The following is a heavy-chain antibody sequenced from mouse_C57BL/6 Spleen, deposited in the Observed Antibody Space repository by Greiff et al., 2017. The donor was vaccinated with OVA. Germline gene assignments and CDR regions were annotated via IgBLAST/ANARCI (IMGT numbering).Heavy chain of an antibody. Sequence: EVQLVESGGGLVKPGGSLKLSCAASGFTFSDYGMHWVRQAPEKGLEWVAYISSGSSTIYYADTVKGRFTISSDNAKNTLFLQMTSLRSENTAMYYCARGAVSYAMDYWGQGTSVTVSS. CDR3: ARGAVSYAMDY. CDR1: GFTFSDYG. V-gene: IGHV5-17*01. CDR2: ISSGSSTI. J-gene: IGHJ4*01. D-gene: IGHD1-1*01.